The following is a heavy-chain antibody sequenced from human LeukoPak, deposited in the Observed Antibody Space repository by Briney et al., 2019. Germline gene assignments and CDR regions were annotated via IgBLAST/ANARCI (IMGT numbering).Heavy chain of an antibody. J-gene: IGHJ1*01. V-gene: IGHV3-30*02. CDR2: IRYDGSNK. CDR1: GFTFSSYG. D-gene: IGHD1-26*01. Sequence: GGSLRLSCAASGFTFSSYGMHWVRQAPGKGLEWVAFIRYDGSNKYYADSVKGRFTISRDNSKNTLYLQMNSLRAEDTAVYYCAKDSGSYSGVPEYFQHWGQGTLVTVSS. CDR3: AKDSGSYSGVPEYFQH.